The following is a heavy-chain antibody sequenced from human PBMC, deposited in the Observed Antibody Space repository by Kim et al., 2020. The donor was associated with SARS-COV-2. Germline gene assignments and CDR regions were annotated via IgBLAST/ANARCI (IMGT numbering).Heavy chain of an antibody. CDR3: ARLLPEGEMYFDY. D-gene: IGHD3-16*01. Sequence: YSPSFQGQDTISADKSISTAYLQWSSLKASDTAMYYCARLLPEGEMYFDYWGQGTLVTVSS. V-gene: IGHV5-51*01. J-gene: IGHJ4*02.